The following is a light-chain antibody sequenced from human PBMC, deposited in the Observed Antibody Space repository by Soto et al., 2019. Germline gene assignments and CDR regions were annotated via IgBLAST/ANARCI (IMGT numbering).Light chain of an antibody. CDR1: QSVSSY. J-gene: IGKJ3*01. Sequence: DIVLTQSPATLSLSPGERATLSCRASQSVSSYLAWYQQKPGQAPRLLIYDASNRATGIPARFSGSGSGTDFTLTISSLEPEDFAVYYCQQRSNWPLFTFGPGTKVDLK. V-gene: IGKV3-11*01. CDR2: DAS. CDR3: QQRSNWPLFT.